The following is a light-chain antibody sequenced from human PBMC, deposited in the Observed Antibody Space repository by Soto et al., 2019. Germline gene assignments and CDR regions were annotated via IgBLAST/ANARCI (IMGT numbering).Light chain of an antibody. Sequence: QSALTQPASVSGSPGQSISISCTGTSSDVGSYDYVSWHQQHPGKAPKLLMYEVRNRPSEVSNRFSGAKSGNTASLTISGLQTEDEADYYCSSYTSSSTRVFGTGTKLTVL. CDR3: SSYTSSSTRV. V-gene: IGLV2-14*01. J-gene: IGLJ1*01. CDR1: SSDVGSYDY. CDR2: EVR.